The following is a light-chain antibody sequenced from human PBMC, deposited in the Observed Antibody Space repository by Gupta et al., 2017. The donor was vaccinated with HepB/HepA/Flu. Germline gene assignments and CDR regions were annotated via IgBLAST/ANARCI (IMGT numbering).Light chain of an antibody. V-gene: IGLV1-40*01. CDR2: GNS. CDR3: QSYDSSLSGSV. Sequence: QSVLTQPPSVSGAPGQWVTISCTGSSSNIGAGYDVHWYQQHPGTAPKLLIYGNSNRPSGVPDRFSGSKSGTSASLAITGLQAEDEADYYCQSYDSSLSGSVFGGGTKLTVL. J-gene: IGLJ2*01. CDR1: SSNIGAGYD.